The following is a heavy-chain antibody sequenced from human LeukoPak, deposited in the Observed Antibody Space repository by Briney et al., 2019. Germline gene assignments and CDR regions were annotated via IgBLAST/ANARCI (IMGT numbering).Heavy chain of an antibody. D-gene: IGHD2-2*01. J-gene: IGHJ4*02. Sequence: ASVKVSCKASGYTFTSYSVSWGRQAPGQGLEWMGWISAYNVNTNYGQKFQGRVTMTTDTSTSTAHMELRSLRSDDTAVYYCAREGGYCGSSSCPTSIMCFDYWGQGTQVTVSS. CDR1: GYTFTSYS. CDR3: AREGGYCGSSSCPTSIMCFDY. V-gene: IGHV1-18*01. CDR2: ISAYNVNT.